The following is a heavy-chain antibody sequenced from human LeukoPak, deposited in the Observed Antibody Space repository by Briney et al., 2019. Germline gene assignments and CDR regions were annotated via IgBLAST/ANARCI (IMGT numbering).Heavy chain of an antibody. D-gene: IGHD3-22*01. J-gene: IGHJ6*02. CDR3: ARDHSYYDSSGYYELSYYYGMDV. CDR1: GFTFSSYS. V-gene: IGHV3-48*02. Sequence: PGGSLRLSCAASGFTFSSYSMTWVRQAPGKGLEWVSYISSSSSTRYYADSVKGRFTISRDNAKNSLYLQMNSLRDEDTAVYYCARDHSYYDSSGYYELSYYYGMDVWGQGTTVTVSS. CDR2: ISSSSSTR.